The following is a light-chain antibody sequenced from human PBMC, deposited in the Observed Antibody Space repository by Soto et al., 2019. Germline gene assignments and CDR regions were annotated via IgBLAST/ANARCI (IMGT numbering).Light chain of an antibody. CDR1: KIGSKS. CDR2: YDS. Sequence: SYELTQPPSVSVAPGKTARITCGGTKIGSKSVHWYQQKPVQAPVLVIYYDSDRPSGIPGRFAGSNSGNTATLTISRGEAGDEADYYCQVWESSSDHVVFVVGTKLNVL. J-gene: IGLJ2*01. CDR3: QVWESSSDHVV. V-gene: IGLV3-21*01.